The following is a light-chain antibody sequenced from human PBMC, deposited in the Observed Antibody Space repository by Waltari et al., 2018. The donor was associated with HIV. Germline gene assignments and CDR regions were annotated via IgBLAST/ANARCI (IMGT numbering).Light chain of an antibody. CDR3: CSYADKYTWV. CDR2: DVN. CDR1: SSDVGDYNY. Sequence: QSALTQPRSVSGSPGQSVTISCTGTSSDVGDYNYVSWYQQHPGKAPKLMIFDVNKRPSGCPDRFSGSKSGNTASLTISGLQAEDEAEYYCCSYADKYTWVFGGGTKLTVL. V-gene: IGLV2-11*01. J-gene: IGLJ3*02.